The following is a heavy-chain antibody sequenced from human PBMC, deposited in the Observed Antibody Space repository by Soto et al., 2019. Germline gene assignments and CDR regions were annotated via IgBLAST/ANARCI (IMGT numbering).Heavy chain of an antibody. V-gene: IGHV3-48*02. CDR1: GFRFSEHS. J-gene: IGHJ4*02. Sequence: VVLVASGGGLVSPGGSLRLSCVASGFRFSEHSMNWVRQAPGKGLQWISYISSNSDKTYYADSVKGRFTVSRDNAKNALFLHMNSLRDDDTATYYFARLPKVSLVTAWGQGARVTVSS. CDR3: ARLPKVSLVTA. D-gene: IGHD2-21*02. CDR2: ISSNSDKT.